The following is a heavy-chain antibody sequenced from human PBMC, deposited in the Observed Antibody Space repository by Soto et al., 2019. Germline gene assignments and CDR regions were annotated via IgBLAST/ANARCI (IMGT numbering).Heavy chain of an antibody. CDR2: IGGSGAYT. J-gene: IGHJ4*02. Sequence: EVQLLESGGGLVQPGGSLRLSCAASGFTFSTYAMTWVRQAPGKGLEWVSSIGGSGAYTYYADSVKGRFTISRDNSRNTLFLEMNSLRAEDTAIYYCAKVSPVMPVVIVTGSLDSWGQGTLVTVSS. D-gene: IGHD3-16*02. V-gene: IGHV3-23*01. CDR1: GFTFSTYA. CDR3: AKVSPVMPVVIVTGSLDS.